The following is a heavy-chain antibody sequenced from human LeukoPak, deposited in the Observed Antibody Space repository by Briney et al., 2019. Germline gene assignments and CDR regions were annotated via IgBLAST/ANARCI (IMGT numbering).Heavy chain of an antibody. Sequence: GESLKISCKGSGYTFTNYWIAWVRQMPGKGLEWMGIIYPADSDTRYSPSFQGQVTISADRSINTVYLQWSSLKASDTAMYYCARRTRDAEYFQHWGLGTLVTVSS. J-gene: IGHJ1*01. CDR3: ARRTRDAEYFQH. CDR1: GYTFTNYW. V-gene: IGHV5-51*01. CDR2: IYPADSDT.